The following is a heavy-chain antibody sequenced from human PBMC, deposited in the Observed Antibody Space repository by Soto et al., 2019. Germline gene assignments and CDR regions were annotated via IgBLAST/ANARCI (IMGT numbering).Heavy chain of an antibody. CDR1: GFTFSSYA. Sequence: QVQLVESGGGVVQPGRSLRLSCAASGFTFSSYAMHWVRQAPGKGLEWVAVISYDGSNKYYADSVKGRFTISRDNSKNTLYLPMNSLRAEATAVYYCARDRLSGWYELVDYWGQGTLVTVSS. D-gene: IGHD6-19*01. V-gene: IGHV3-30-3*01. CDR3: ARDRLSGWYELVDY. CDR2: ISYDGSNK. J-gene: IGHJ4*02.